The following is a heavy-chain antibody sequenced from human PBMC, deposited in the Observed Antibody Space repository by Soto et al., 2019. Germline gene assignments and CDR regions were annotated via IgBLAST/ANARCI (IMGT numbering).Heavy chain of an antibody. J-gene: IGHJ6*02. Sequence: ETLSLTGAVYGGSISSNKWWSCVGRPPGKGLEWIGEIYHSWSTNYNPSLKSRVTISLDKSKNQFSLKLTSVTAADSAVYYCARDDHIVVVPTSLGAMDVWGQGTTVTVSS. V-gene: IGHV4-4*02. CDR3: ARDDHIVVVPTSLGAMDV. D-gene: IGHD2-2*01. CDR2: IYHSWST. CDR1: GGSISSNKW.